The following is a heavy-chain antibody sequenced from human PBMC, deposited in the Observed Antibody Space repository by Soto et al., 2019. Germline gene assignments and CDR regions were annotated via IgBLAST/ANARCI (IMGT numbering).Heavy chain of an antibody. D-gene: IGHD4-17*01. J-gene: IGHJ4*02. V-gene: IGHV1-69*02. CDR3: ARSLTSTVTYDY. CDR2: IIPILGIA. Sequence: SVKVSCKASGGTFSSYTIIWVRQAPGQGLEWMGRIIPILGIANYAQKFQGRVTITADKSTSTAYMELSSLRSEDTAVYYCARSLTSTVTYDYWGQGTLVTVSS. CDR1: GGTFSSYT.